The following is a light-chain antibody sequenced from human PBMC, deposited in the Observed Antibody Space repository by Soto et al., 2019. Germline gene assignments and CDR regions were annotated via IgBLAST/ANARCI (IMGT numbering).Light chain of an antibody. CDR2: DAS. CDR1: QSISNW. Sequence: DIQMPQSPSTLSASVGDRVTITCRASQSISNWLAWYQQKPGKAPKFLIYDASNLESGVPSRFSGSGSGTEFTLTISSLQPDDFATEYCQQYDSYPLNYGGGTKVEIK. J-gene: IGKJ4*01. CDR3: QQYDSYPLN. V-gene: IGKV1-5*01.